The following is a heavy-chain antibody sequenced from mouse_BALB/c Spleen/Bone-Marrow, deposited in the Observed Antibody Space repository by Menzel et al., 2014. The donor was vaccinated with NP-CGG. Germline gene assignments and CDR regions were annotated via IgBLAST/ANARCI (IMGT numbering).Heavy chain of an antibody. J-gene: IGHJ2*01. V-gene: IGHV2-9*02. CDR3: AREGPTMITTDFDY. Sequence: VQLQESGPGLVAPSQSLSVPCTVSGFSLTSYGLHWVRQPPGKGLEWLGVIWAGGGTNYNLALMSRLSISKDNSKSQVFLKMNSLQTDYKAMYYCAREGPTMITTDFDYWGQGTTLTVSS. CDR2: IWAGGGT. CDR1: GFSLTSYG. D-gene: IGHD2-4*01.